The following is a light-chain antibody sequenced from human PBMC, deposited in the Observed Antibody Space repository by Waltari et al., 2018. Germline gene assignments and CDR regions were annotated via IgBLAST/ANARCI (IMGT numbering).Light chain of an antibody. V-gene: IGLV3-1*01. CDR1: RLDDKT. CDR2: QDR. Sequence: SYELTQPPSLSVSRGQSATITCPGGRLDDKTVCWYQQKPGQSPVLVMYQDRKRPSGIPERFSGSNSGNTATLTISAAQGMDEADYYCQAWDSSTAVFGGGTKLTVL. J-gene: IGLJ3*02. CDR3: QAWDSSTAV.